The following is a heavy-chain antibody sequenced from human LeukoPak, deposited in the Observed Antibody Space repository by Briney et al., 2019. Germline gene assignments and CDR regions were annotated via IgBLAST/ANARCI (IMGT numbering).Heavy chain of an antibody. D-gene: IGHD4-23*01. Sequence: SETLSLTCTVSGGSISSYYWSWIRQPPGKGLEWIGYIYYSGSTNYNPSLKSRVTISVDTSKNQFSLKLSSVTAADTAVYYCARDRNGGNSGANYYYYMDVWGKGTTVTVSS. CDR1: GGSISSYY. CDR3: ARDRNGGNSGANYYYYMDV. CDR2: IYYSGST. V-gene: IGHV4-59*01. J-gene: IGHJ6*03.